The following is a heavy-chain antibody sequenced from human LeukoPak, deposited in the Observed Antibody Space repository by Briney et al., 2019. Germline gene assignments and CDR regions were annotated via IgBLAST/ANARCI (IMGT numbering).Heavy chain of an antibody. CDR3: AREGVAAAGHYFDY. J-gene: IGHJ4*02. D-gene: IGHD6-13*01. CDR2: ISSSGSTI. Sequence: GGSLRLSCAASGFTLSSYEMNWVRQAPGKGLEWVSYISSSGSTIYYADSVKGRFTISRDNAKNSLYLQMNSLRAEDTAVYYCAREGVAAAGHYFDYWGQGTLVTVSS. CDR1: GFTLSSYE. V-gene: IGHV3-48*03.